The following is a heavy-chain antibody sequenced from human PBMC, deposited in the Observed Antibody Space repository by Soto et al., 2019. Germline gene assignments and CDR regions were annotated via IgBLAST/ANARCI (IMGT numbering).Heavy chain of an antibody. CDR1: GGSISSGDSY. CDR3: ARTFYYGSGTSDY. Sequence: PSETLSLSCTVSGGSISSGDSYWTWIRQHPGTGLEWIGYIYYSGSAYYNPSLKSRVTIPVDTSRSQFSLKLSSVTAADTAVYYCARTFYYGSGTSDYWGQGTLVTVSS. J-gene: IGHJ4*02. D-gene: IGHD3-10*01. CDR2: IYYSGSA. V-gene: IGHV4-31*03.